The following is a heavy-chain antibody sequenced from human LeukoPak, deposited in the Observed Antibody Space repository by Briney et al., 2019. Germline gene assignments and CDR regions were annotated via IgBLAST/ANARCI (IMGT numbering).Heavy chain of an antibody. CDR1: GDSIGSNKW. Sequence: ETSETLSPTCAVSGDSIGSNKWWTWVRQPPGKGLEWIGEIHHSGRLNYSPSLKSRVTISVDKSKNHFSLNLNSITPADTAIYYCARGGDWKFDYWGQGALVTVSS. CDR2: IHHSGRL. J-gene: IGHJ4*02. D-gene: IGHD1-1*01. V-gene: IGHV4-4*02. CDR3: ARGGDWKFDY.